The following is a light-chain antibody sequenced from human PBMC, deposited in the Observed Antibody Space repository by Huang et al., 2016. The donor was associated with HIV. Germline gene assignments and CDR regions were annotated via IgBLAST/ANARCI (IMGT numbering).Light chain of an antibody. J-gene: IGKJ2*01. CDR1: QSLRSRY. CDR3: QQYGSSPPYT. Sequence: EIVLTQSPDTLSLSPGERASLSCRSSQSLRSRYFAWYQQKPGQAPRLLIYDTSIRAPDIPDWFSGSGSGTDFTLTISRLEPEDFAIYYCQQYGSSPPYTFGQGTKLEIK. CDR2: DTS. V-gene: IGKV3-20*01.